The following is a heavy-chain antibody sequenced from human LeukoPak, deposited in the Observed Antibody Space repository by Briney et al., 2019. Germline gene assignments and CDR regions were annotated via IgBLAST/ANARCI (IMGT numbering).Heavy chain of an antibody. Sequence: PGGSLRLSCAASGFTFSSYAMHWVRQAPGKGLEYVSAISSNGGSTYYADSVKGRFTISRDNSKNTLYLQMSSLRAEDTAVYYCVKGRPYYYDSSGYYYFDYWGQGTLVTVSS. J-gene: IGHJ4*02. CDR2: ISSNGGST. D-gene: IGHD3-22*01. CDR3: VKGRPYYYDSSGYYYFDY. V-gene: IGHV3-64D*06. CDR1: GFTFSSYA.